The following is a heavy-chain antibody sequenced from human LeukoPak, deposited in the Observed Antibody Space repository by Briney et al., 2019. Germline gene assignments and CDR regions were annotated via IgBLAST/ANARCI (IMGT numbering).Heavy chain of an antibody. CDR1: GFTFSSYA. D-gene: IGHD1-26*01. Sequence: GGSLRLSCAASGFTFSSYAMHWVRQAPGKGLEWVAVISYDGSNKYYADSVKGRFTISRDNSKNTLNLQMNSMRAEDTAVYYCARDSIVGAAFDYWGQGTLVTVSS. J-gene: IGHJ4*02. V-gene: IGHV3-30-3*01. CDR3: ARDSIVGAAFDY. CDR2: ISYDGSNK.